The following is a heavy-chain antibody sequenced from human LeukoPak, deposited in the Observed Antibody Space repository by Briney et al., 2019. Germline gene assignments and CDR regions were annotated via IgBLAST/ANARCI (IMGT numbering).Heavy chain of an antibody. J-gene: IGHJ6*02. V-gene: IGHV1-18*01. Sequence: GASVKVSCKASGYTFTSYGISWVRQAPGQGLEWMGWISAYNGNTNYAQKLQGRVTMTTDTSTSTAYMELRSLRSDDTAVYYCARDKKVRISSSWYDYYYGMDVWGQGTTVTVSS. CDR3: ARDKKVRISSSWYDYYYGMDV. CDR1: GYTFTSYG. D-gene: IGHD6-13*01. CDR2: ISAYNGNT.